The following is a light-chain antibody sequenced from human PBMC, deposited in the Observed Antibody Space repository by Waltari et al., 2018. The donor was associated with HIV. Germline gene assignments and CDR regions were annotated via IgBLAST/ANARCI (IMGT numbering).Light chain of an antibody. V-gene: IGLV2-11*01. CDR3: CSFTQSHTAV. J-gene: IGLJ2*01. CDR2: DVY. Sequence: QSALTQPRSVSGSPGQSVTISCTGTNSDVGAYNYVGWYQQYPGKAPKLLIYDVYKRPSGVPYRFSGSKSGNTASLTISGLQAEYEADYHCCSFTQSHTAVFGGGTKLTVL. CDR1: NSDVGAYNY.